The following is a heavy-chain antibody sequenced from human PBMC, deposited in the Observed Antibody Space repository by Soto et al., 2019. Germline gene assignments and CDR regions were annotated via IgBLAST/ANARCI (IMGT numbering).Heavy chain of an antibody. CDR3: AKDQGIAASHGID. D-gene: IGHD6-13*01. Sequence: QVQLVESGGGVVQPGTSLRLSCAASGFTFNNYGMHWVRQAPGTGLEWVAAISSHGSDKYYADSVKGRLTISRYNSKNTLYLQMHSLRAEDTAVYYCAKDQGIAASHGIDWGQGTMVTVSS. J-gene: IGHJ3*01. CDR2: ISSHGSDK. CDR1: GFTFNNYG. V-gene: IGHV3-30*18.